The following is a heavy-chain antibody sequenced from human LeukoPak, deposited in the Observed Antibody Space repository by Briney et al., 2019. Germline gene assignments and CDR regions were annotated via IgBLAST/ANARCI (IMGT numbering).Heavy chain of an antibody. D-gene: IGHD3-10*01. CDR3: ARDVRDGSSPLFDY. Sequence: SQTLSLTCTVSGGSISSGGYYWSWIRQHPGKGLEWIGRIYTSGSTNYNPSLKSRVTISVDTSKNQFSLKLSSVTAADTAVYYCARDVRDGSSPLFDYWGQGTLVTVSS. J-gene: IGHJ4*02. CDR2: IYTSGST. V-gene: IGHV4-61*02. CDR1: GGSISSGGYY.